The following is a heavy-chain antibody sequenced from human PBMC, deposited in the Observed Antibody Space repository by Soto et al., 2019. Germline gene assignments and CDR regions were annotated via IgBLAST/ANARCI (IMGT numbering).Heavy chain of an antibody. V-gene: IGHV3-21*01. Sequence: GGSLRLSCAASGFTFSSYSMNWVRQAPGKGLEWVSSISSSSSYIYYADSVKGRFTISRDNAKNSLYLQMNSLRAEDTAVYYWARDFTIFGVVIPDAFDIWGQGTMVTVSS. CDR3: ARDFTIFGVVIPDAFDI. J-gene: IGHJ3*02. CDR1: GFTFSSYS. CDR2: ISSSSSYI. D-gene: IGHD3-3*01.